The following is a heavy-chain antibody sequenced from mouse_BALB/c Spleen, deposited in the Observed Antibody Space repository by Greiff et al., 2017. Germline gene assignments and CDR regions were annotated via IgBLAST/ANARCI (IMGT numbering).Heavy chain of an antibody. CDR2: INSNGGST. CDR1: GFTFSSYG. Sequence: EVMLVESGGGLVQPGGSLKLSCAASGFTFSSYGMSWVRQTPDKRLELVATINSNGGSTYYPDSVKGRFTISRDNAKNTLYLQMSSLKSEDTAMYYCARHRGDYWGQGTSVTVSS. D-gene: IGHD3-1*01. J-gene: IGHJ4*01. CDR3: ARHRGDY. V-gene: IGHV5-6-3*01.